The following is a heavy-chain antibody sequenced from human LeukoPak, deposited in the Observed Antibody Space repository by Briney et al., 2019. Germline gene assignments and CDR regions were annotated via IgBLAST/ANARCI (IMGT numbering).Heavy chain of an antibody. Sequence: GGSLSLSCAASGFTFSSYWVTWVSQAPGKGLEWEANIKQDGSEKYNVDSMEGRFTISRDNAKRSLYLQMNSLRAEDTAVYYCARDSHDPFTIFGVVITNPLPDDYWGQGTLVTVSS. CDR2: IKQDGSEK. V-gene: IGHV3-7*01. CDR1: GFTFSSYW. D-gene: IGHD3-3*01. J-gene: IGHJ4*02. CDR3: ARDSHDPFTIFGVVITNPLPDDY.